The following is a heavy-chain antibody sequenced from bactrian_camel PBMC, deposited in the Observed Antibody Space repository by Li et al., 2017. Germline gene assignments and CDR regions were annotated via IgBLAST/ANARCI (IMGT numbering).Heavy chain of an antibody. V-gene: IGHV3S1*01. CDR2: IATGSGNT. D-gene: IGHD6*01. Sequence: VQLVESGGGSVQAGGSLRLTCAASGYTHNRNCMAWFRQAPGKEREGVARIATGSGNTYYADSVKGRFTISQDNAKNALTLQMNSLKPEDTAMYYCAARVCYYGTSIVFSSSSYTYWGQGTQVTVS. J-gene: IGHJ4*01. CDR1: GYTHNRNC. CDR3: AARVCYYGTSIVFSSSSYTY.